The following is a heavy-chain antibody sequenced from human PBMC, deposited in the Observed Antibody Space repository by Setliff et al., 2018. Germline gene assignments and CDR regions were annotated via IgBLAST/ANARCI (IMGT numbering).Heavy chain of an antibody. D-gene: IGHD1-26*01. V-gene: IGHV4-59*01. CDR2: IYNGGST. Sequence: SETLSLTCTVSGGSISSFSWSWIRQPPGKGLEWIGYIYNGGSTNYSPSLESRVTISVDTSNNQFSLKLSSVTAADTAVYYCARGIRVGVGAANYWGLGTLVTGSS. CDR3: ARGIRVGVGAANY. J-gene: IGHJ4*02. CDR1: GGSISSFS.